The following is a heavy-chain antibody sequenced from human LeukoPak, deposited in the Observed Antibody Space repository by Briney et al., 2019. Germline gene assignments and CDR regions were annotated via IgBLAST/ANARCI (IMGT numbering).Heavy chain of an antibody. CDR2: ISWNSGTL. CDR3: AKSGLNRFDY. D-gene: IGHD2-15*01. J-gene: IGHJ4*02. CDR1: GFRFDDYA. Sequence: GGPLRLSCAASGFRFDDYAMHWVRQAPGRGLEWVSGISWNSGTLDYADSVKGRFTISRDNAKNTLYLQMNSLRAEDTAVYYCAKSGLNRFDYWGQGTLVTVSS. V-gene: IGHV3-9*01.